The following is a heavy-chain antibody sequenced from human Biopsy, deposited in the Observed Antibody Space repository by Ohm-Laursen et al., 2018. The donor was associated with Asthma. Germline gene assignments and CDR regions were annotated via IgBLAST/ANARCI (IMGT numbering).Heavy chain of an antibody. CDR3: VKDIRLQLWGFDS. D-gene: IGHD6-13*01. CDR1: GFTFSSFG. CDR2: ISYDGSNK. V-gene: IGHV3-30*18. J-gene: IGHJ4*02. Sequence: SLRLSCAASGFTFSSFGMHWVRQAPGKGLEWVACISYDGSNKYYADSVKGRSTISRDSAKNSLYLQMNSLRGADTALYYCVKDIRLQLWGFDSWGQGTLVTVSS.